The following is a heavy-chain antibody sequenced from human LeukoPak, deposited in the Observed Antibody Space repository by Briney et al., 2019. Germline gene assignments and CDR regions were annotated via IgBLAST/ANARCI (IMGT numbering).Heavy chain of an antibody. CDR1: GYSFTSYW. Sequence: GESLKISCKGSGYSFTSYWIGWVRQMPGKGLEWMGIIYPGDSDTRYSPSFQGQVTISADKSISTAHLQWSSLKASDTAMYYCARSYCSSTSCWPYYFDYWGQGTLVTVSS. J-gene: IGHJ4*02. D-gene: IGHD2-2*01. CDR2: IYPGDSDT. V-gene: IGHV5-51*01. CDR3: ARSYCSSTSCWPYYFDY.